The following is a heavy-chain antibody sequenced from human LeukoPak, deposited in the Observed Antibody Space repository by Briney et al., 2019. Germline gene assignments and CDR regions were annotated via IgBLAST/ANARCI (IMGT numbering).Heavy chain of an antibody. CDR2: INSNGNTT. Sequence: GRSLSLSCAASGFAFSSYCMQWGRQAPGEGLVGVSRINSNGNTTSYADSVKVRFTISRDNAKNTLYLQMNSLRVEDTALYFCARDGSLPDYWGQGTLVTVSS. V-gene: IGHV3-74*01. CDR1: GFAFSSYC. J-gene: IGHJ4*02. CDR3: ARDGSLPDY.